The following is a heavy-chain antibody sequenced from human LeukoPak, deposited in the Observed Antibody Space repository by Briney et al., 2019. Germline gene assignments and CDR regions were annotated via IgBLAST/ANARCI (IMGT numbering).Heavy chain of an antibody. CDR2: IYTSGST. CDR3: ARLKPTRIVGATGFDY. D-gene: IGHD1-26*01. Sequence: SETLSLTCTVSGGSISSYYWSWIRQPAGKGLEWIGRIYTSGSTNYNPSLKSRVTISVDTSKNQFSPKLSSVTAADTAVYYCARLKPTRIVGATGFDYWGQGTLVTVSS. CDR1: GGSISSYY. V-gene: IGHV4-4*07. J-gene: IGHJ4*02.